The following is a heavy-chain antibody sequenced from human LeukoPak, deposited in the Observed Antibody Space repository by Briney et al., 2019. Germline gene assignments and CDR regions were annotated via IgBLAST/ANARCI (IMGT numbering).Heavy chain of an antibody. J-gene: IGHJ4*02. CDR2: INPNSGGT. CDR3: ARGREAQSCWQRGGGGDFDY. Sequence: ASVKVSCMASGYTFTDYYMHWVRQAPGQGLEWMGWINPNSGGTNYAQKFQGRVTMTRDTSICTAYMELSRLRSDDTAVYYCARGREAQSCWQRGGGGDFDYWGQGTLVTVSS. V-gene: IGHV1-2*02. CDR1: GYTFTDYY. D-gene: IGHD6-19*01.